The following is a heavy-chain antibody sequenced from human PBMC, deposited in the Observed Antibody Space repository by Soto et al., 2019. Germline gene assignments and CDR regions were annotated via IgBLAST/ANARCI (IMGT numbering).Heavy chain of an antibody. V-gene: IGHV1-69*08. Sequence: QVQLVQSGAEVKKPGSSVKVSCKASGGTFSSYTISWVRQAPGQGLEWMGRIIPILGIANYAQKFQGRVTITADKSTSRAYMELSSLRSKDTPVYYCARDHSGGIAGAGAWGQGTLITVAS. J-gene: IGHJ5*02. D-gene: IGHD6-19*01. CDR3: ARDHSGGIAGAGA. CDR2: IIPILGIA. CDR1: GGTFSSYT.